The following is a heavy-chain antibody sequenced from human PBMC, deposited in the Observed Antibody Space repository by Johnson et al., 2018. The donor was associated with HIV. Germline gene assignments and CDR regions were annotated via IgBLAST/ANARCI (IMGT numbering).Heavy chain of an antibody. Sequence: QVQLVESGGGLVLPGGSLRLSCAVSGFTFTDHYMDWVRQAPGKGLEWDSYIRSRGSTIYYADSVKGRFTISRDNTKNSLYLQMNSLRAGDTAVYYCARSDYDSSGYYAFDIWGQGTMVTVSS. CDR1: GFTFTDHY. CDR3: ARSDYDSSGYYAFDI. CDR2: IRSRGSTI. V-gene: IGHV3-11*04. D-gene: IGHD3-22*01. J-gene: IGHJ3*02.